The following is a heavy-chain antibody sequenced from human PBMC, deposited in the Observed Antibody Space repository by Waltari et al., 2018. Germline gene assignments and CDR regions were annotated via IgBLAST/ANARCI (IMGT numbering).Heavy chain of an antibody. J-gene: IGHJ4*02. V-gene: IGHV1-3*04. CDR3: ARNDYGDSLSY. CDR1: GYTFSSYA. CDR2: INIGNGKT. Sequence: QVQLVQSGTEVKKPGASVKVSCKASGYTFSSYAIHWVRQATGQRLEWMGWINIGNGKTTYSQKLQGRVTITRDTSASIVYMELSSLRSEDSTVYYCARNDYGDSLSYWGQGTLVTVSS. D-gene: IGHD4-17*01.